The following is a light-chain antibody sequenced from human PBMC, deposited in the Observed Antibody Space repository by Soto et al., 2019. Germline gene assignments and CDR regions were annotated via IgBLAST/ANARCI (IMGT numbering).Light chain of an antibody. CDR2: EVT. CDR1: SRDVDYYDY. Sequence: QSALTQPASVSGSPGQSITISCTGTSRDVDYYDYVSWYQHHPGKAPKLIIYEVTYRPSGVSNRFSGSKSGNTASLTISGLQAEHEADYYCRSYTRTTTLVFGAVTKLAVL. CDR3: RSYTRTTTLV. J-gene: IGLJ3*02. V-gene: IGLV2-14*01.